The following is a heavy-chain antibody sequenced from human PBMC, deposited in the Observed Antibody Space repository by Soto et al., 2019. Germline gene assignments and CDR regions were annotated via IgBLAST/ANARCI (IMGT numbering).Heavy chain of an antibody. CDR2: IIPVSGTS. V-gene: IGHV1-69*06. CDR3: ARDGENYDFWSGYYSPFRYYYYGMDV. Sequence: GASVKVSCKASGGSLTNYAIIWVRQGPGHGLEWMGGIIPVSGTSDTSNYAQKFQGRLTVSADNSASTAYMELSRLRSDDTAVYYCARDGENYDFWSGYYSPFRYYYYGMDVWGQGTTVTVSS. CDR1: GGSLTNYA. J-gene: IGHJ6*02. D-gene: IGHD3-3*01.